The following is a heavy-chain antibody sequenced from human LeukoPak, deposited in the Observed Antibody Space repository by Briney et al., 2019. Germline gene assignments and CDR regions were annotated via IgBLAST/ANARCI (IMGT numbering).Heavy chain of an antibody. CDR2: IKQDGREK. J-gene: IGHJ4*02. CDR1: GFTFSSYW. D-gene: IGHD6-19*01. V-gene: IGHV3-7*01. Sequence: GGSLRLSCAASGFTFSSYWMSWVRQAAGKGLEWVANIKQDGREKYYVDSVKGRFTISRDNAKNSLYLQMNSLRAEDTAVYYCPSSLSSSGWYGGDYFDYWGQGTLVTVSS. CDR3: PSSLSSSGWYGGDYFDY.